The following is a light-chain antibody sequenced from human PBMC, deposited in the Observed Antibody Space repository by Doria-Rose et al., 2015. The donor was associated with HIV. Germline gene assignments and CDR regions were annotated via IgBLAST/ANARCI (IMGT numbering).Light chain of an antibody. CDR1: SSNIGAGYD. J-gene: IGLJ1*01. V-gene: IGLV1-40*01. CDR2: GNI. CDR3: QPFDSSLSGYV. Sequence: QTVVTQEPSVSEAPGQRVTISCTGSSSNIGAGYDVHWYQQLPGTAPKLLIYGNINRPSGVTDRISGSKSGTSASLAITGLQAEDEADYYCQPFDSSLSGYVFGTGTKVTVL.